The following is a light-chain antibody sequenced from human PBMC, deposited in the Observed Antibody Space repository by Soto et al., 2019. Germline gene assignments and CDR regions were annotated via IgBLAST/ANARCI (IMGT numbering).Light chain of an antibody. Sequence: ESVLTQSPDTLSLSPGERATLSCRASQSVRSNYLAWYQQKPGQAPRFLIYDASSRATGIPDRFSGSGSGTDFTLTISRLEPEDSAVYYCQQYGSSPLTFGGGTKVDIK. CDR1: QSVRSNY. J-gene: IGKJ4*01. CDR2: DAS. CDR3: QQYGSSPLT. V-gene: IGKV3-20*01.